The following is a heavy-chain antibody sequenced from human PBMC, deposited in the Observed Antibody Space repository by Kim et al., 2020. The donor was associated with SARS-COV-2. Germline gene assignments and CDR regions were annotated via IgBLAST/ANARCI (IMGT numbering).Heavy chain of an antibody. V-gene: IGHV3-23*01. D-gene: IGHD3-16*02. Sequence: FTISRDNSKNTLYLQMNSLRAEDTAVYYCAKDDTAPVVILPNYYYYGMDVWGQGTTVTVSS. CDR3: AKDDTAPVVILPNYYYYGMDV. J-gene: IGHJ6*02.